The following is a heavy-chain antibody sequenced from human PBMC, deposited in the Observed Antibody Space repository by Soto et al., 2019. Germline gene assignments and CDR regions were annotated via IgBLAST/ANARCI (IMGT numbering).Heavy chain of an antibody. Sequence: HVQLQESGPGLVKPSGTLSLTCAVSGGSFTSNNWWSWVRQPPGQGLEWIGEIYRTGSTNYNPSLKSRVTISLDKSANQLSLQVTSLTAADTAVYYCASRDPGTSVDYWGQGTLVTVAS. V-gene: IGHV4-4*02. J-gene: IGHJ4*02. CDR3: ASRDPGTSVDY. D-gene: IGHD1-7*01. CDR1: GGSFTSNNW. CDR2: IYRTGST.